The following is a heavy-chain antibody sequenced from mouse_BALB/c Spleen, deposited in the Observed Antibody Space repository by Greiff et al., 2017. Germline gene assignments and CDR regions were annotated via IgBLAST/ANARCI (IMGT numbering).Heavy chain of an antibody. J-gene: IGHJ3*01. CDR3: AREDYDYDWFAY. Sequence: DVQLVESGGGLVQPGGSRKLSCAASGFTFSSFGMHWVRQAPEKGLEWVAYISSGSSTIYYADTVKGRFTISRDNPKNTLFLQMTSLRSEDTAMYYCAREDYDYDWFAYWGQGTLVTVSA. CDR2: ISSGSSTI. CDR1: GFTFSSFG. V-gene: IGHV5-17*02. D-gene: IGHD2-4*01.